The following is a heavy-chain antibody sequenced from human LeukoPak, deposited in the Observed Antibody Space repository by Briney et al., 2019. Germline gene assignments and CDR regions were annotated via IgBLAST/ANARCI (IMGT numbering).Heavy chain of an antibody. CDR1: GFTFTGYY. Sequence: ASVKVSCKASGFTFTGYYMHWVRQAPGQGLEWMGWINPNHGDTNYAQKFQDRVSMTRDTSISTAYMHLSRLRSADTAVYYCARSPHILTGENFDYWGQGTLLTVSS. D-gene: IGHD3-9*01. CDR2: INPNHGDT. CDR3: ARSPHILTGENFDY. J-gene: IGHJ4*02. V-gene: IGHV1-2*02.